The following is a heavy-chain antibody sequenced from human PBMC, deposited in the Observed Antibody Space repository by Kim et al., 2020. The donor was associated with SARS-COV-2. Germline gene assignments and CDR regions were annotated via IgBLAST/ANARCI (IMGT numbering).Heavy chain of an antibody. CDR2: INHSGST. CDR1: GGSFSGYY. Sequence: SETLSLTCAVYGGSFSGYYWSWIRQPPGKGLEWIGEINHSGSTNYNPPLKSRVTISVDTSKNQFSLKLSSVTAADTAVYYCARGLTYSGSYYWGQGTLVTVSS. CDR3: ARGLTYSGSYY. V-gene: IGHV4-34*01. J-gene: IGHJ4*02. D-gene: IGHD1-26*01.